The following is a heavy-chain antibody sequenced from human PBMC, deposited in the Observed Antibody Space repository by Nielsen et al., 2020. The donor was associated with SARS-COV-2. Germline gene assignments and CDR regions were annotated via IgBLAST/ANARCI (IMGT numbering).Heavy chain of an antibody. CDR2: IDSATGT. D-gene: IGHD6-13*01. J-gene: IGHJ6*02. CDR3: ARDIGYRSYYYYYGMDV. V-gene: IGHV3-53*01. CDR1: EITFRSYW. Sequence: GESLKISCAASEITFRSYWMSWVRQAPGKGLEWVSVIDSATGTYYADSVRGRFTISRDNSKNTLYLEMTSLRAEDTAVYFCARDIGYRSYYYYYGMDVWGQGTTVTVSS.